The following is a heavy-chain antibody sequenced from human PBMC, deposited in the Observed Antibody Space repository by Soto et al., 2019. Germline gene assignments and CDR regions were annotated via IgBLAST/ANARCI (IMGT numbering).Heavy chain of an antibody. J-gene: IGHJ6*02. D-gene: IGHD2-2*02. Sequence: EVQLVESGGGLVQPGGSLRLSCSASGFTFSRYCMSWVRQVPGKGLEWVANIKQDGSEKYYVDSVKGRFTISRDNAKNSLYLQMNSLRAEDTAVYYCGRVEDVLYIPYCYAMDLWGQGTTVTVSS. CDR2: IKQDGSEK. CDR1: GFTFSRYC. CDR3: GRVEDVLYIPYCYAMDL. V-gene: IGHV3-7*01.